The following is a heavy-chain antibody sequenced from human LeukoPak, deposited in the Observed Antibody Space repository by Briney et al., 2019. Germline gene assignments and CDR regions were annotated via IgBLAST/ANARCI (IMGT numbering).Heavy chain of an antibody. CDR1: GGTFSSYA. V-gene: IGHV1-69*04. CDR2: IIPIFGIA. J-gene: IGHJ4*02. Sequence: SVKVSCKASGGTFSSYAISWVRQAPGQGLEWMGRIIPIFGIANYAQKFQGRVTITADKSTSTAYTELSSLRSEDTAVYYCARDSEVITFDYWGQGTLVTVSS. D-gene: IGHD3-22*01. CDR3: ARDSEVITFDY.